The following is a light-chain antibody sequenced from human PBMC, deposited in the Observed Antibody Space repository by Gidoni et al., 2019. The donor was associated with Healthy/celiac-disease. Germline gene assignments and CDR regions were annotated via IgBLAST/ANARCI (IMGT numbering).Light chain of an antibody. V-gene: IGKV4-1*01. CDR1: QSVLYSSNNKNY. CDR2: WAS. Sequence: DLVMTQSPDSLAVSLGARATITCKSSQSVLYSSNNKNYLAWYQQKPGQPPKLLIYWASTRESGVPDRFSGSGSGTDSTLTISSLQAEDVAVYYCQQYYSTPLTFGQGTKVEIK. J-gene: IGKJ1*01. CDR3: QQYYSTPLT.